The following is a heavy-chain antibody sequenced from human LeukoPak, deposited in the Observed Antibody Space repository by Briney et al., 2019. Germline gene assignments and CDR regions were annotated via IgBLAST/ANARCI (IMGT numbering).Heavy chain of an antibody. CDR1: QFTFSTSW. Sequence: GGSLRLSCAASQFTFSTSWMHWVRQAPGKGLVWVSRINSEGTSTSYADSVKGRFAISRDSAKNTLYLQMNSLRAEDTAVYYCARLRDGYNDYWGQGTLVTVSS. CDR3: ARLRDGYNDY. D-gene: IGHD5-24*01. CDR2: INSEGTST. J-gene: IGHJ4*02. V-gene: IGHV3-74*01.